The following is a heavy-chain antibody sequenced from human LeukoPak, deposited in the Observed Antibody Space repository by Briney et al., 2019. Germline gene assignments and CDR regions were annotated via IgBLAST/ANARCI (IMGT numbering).Heavy chain of an antibody. Sequence: SETLSLTCTVSGGSISSGSYYWGWIRQPPGKGLEWIGYIYYSGSTNYNPSLKSRVTISVDTSKNQFSLKLSSVTAADTAVYYCARLITIFNSWFDPWGQGTLVTVSS. D-gene: IGHD3-9*01. J-gene: IGHJ5*02. CDR2: IYYSGST. CDR3: ARLITIFNSWFDP. CDR1: GGSISSGSYY. V-gene: IGHV4-61*01.